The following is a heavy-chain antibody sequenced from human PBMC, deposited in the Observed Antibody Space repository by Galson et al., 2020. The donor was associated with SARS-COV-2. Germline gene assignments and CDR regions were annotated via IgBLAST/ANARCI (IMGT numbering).Heavy chain of an antibody. J-gene: IGHJ4*02. CDR3: ARGGSGGGYVD. Sequence: SQTLSLTCAISGDSLSSDSASWTWIRQSPSRGLEWLGRTFYRSKWYNDYAVSVKSRITINPDTAKNQFSRQLNSVTPEDTAAYYCARGGSGGGYVDWGKGTLVTVSS. D-gene: IGHD2-15*01. V-gene: IGHV6-1*01. CDR2: TFYRSKWYN. CDR1: GDSLSSDSAS.